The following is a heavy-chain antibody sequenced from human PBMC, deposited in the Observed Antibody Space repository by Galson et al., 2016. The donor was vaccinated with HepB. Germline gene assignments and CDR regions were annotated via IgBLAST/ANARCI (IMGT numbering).Heavy chain of an antibody. CDR2: SKGKTDGGTT. CDR3: TTLSPAAASDY. Sequence: SLRLSCAASEFTISDAWMNWVRQAPGKGLEWVGRSKGKTDGGTTDYAVPVKGRFTISRDDSKNTLYLQMNSLKTEDTAVYFCTTLSPAAASDYWGQGTLIIVSS. V-gene: IGHV3-15*01. D-gene: IGHD6-13*01. J-gene: IGHJ4*02. CDR1: EFTISDAW.